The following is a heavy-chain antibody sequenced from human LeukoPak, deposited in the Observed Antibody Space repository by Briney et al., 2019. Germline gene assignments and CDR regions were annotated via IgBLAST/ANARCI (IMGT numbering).Heavy chain of an antibody. D-gene: IGHD3/OR15-3a*01. CDR1: GGSFRGYH. V-gene: IGHV4-34*01. CDR3: ARGPVLGLGGFDC. J-gene: IGHJ4*02. Sequence: PSETLSLTCAVYGGSFRGYHRSWIRQPPGKGLEWNGEITHSGSTNYNPPLKSRVTISVDTSKNQFSLKLSPVTAADRAVYYYARGPVLGLGGFDCCGERTLVTVS. CDR2: ITHSGST.